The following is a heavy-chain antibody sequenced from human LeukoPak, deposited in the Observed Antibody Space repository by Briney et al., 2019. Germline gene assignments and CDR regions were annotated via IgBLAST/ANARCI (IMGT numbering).Heavy chain of an antibody. CDR2: IYPGDSAA. D-gene: IGHD3-10*01. CDR1: GYSFNTCW. Sequence: GESLKISCKAAGYSFNTCWIAWVRQMPGKGLELMGIIYPGDSAARYNPSFQGYATISVDKSTTPSYLQWSSLKATDTAMYYCARQRGTLVRGIIMKWFDTWGQGTLVTVSS. CDR3: ARQRGTLVRGIIMKWFDT. V-gene: IGHV5-51*01. J-gene: IGHJ5*02.